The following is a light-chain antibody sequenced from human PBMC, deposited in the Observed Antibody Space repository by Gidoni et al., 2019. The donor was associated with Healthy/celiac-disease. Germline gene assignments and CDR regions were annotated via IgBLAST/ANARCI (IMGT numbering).Light chain of an antibody. CDR2: DAS. Sequence: EIVLTRSPATLSLSPGERATLSCRASQSVSSYLAWYKQKPGQAPRPLIYDASNSATGSPARFSCSGSVTDFTLTISSLGPEDFAVYSCQQRSNWPPFLTFGQXTRLEIK. CDR1: QSVSSY. CDR3: QQRSNWPPFLT. V-gene: IGKV3-11*01. J-gene: IGKJ5*01.